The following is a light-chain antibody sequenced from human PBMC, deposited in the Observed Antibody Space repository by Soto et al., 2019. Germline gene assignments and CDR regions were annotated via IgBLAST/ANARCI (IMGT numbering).Light chain of an antibody. V-gene: IGLV2-8*01. CDR1: GSDIGAYNF. CDR2: GVT. J-gene: IGLJ3*02. Sequence: QSALAQPPSASGSPGQSVTISCTGSGSDIGAYNFVSWYQQHPGKAPKLMIFGVTERPSGVPDRFPGSKSGNTASLTVSGLQADDEAVYYCYSYAGGTIWVFGGGTKLT. CDR3: YSYAGGTIWV.